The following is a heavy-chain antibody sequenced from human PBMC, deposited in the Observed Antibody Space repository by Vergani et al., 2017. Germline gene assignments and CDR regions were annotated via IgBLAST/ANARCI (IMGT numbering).Heavy chain of an antibody. CDR2: IYYSGST. CDR3: ARNDYGDPFGY. CDR1: GGSISSSSYY. D-gene: IGHD4-17*01. Sequence: QLQLQESGPGLVKPSETLSLTCTVSGGSISSSSYYWGWIRQPPGKGLEWIGSIYYSGSTYYNPSLKSRVTISVDTSKNQFSLKLSSVTAADTAVYYCARNDYGDPFGYWGQGTLVTVSS. V-gene: IGHV4-39*01. J-gene: IGHJ4*02.